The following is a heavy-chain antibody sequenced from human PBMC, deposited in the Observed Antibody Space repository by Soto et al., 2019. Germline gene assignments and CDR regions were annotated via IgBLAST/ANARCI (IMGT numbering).Heavy chain of an antibody. Sequence: GGSLRLSCAASGFTFSSNSMYWVRQAPGKGLEWVSYITTSSDTIYYADSVKGRFTISRGNAKNSLYLQMNSLRGEDTAVYYCARGFRTGTIFYWGQGTLVTVSS. CDR3: ARGFRTGTIFY. D-gene: IGHD1-7*01. V-gene: IGHV3-48*01. CDR2: ITTSSDTI. J-gene: IGHJ4*02. CDR1: GFTFSSNS.